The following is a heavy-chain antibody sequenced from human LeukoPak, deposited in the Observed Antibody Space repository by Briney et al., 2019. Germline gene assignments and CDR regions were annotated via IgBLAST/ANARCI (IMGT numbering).Heavy chain of an antibody. Sequence: PGGSLLLSCAASGFPVSSNYMSWVRQAPGKGLEWVSVIYSGGSTYYADSVKGRFTISRDNSKNTLYLQMNSLRAEDTAVYYCAIGWGYSYGYPADYWGQGTLVTVSS. J-gene: IGHJ4*02. CDR1: GFPVSSNY. CDR2: IYSGGST. V-gene: IGHV3-53*01. CDR3: AIGWGYSYGYPADY. D-gene: IGHD5-18*01.